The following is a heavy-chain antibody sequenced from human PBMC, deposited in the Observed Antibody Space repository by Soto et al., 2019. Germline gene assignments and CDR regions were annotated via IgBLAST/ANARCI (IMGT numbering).Heavy chain of an antibody. CDR2: ISAYNGNT. J-gene: IGHJ5*02. CDR1: GYTFTSSG. V-gene: IGHV1-18*04. CDR3: ARADVLRYFDWLSVTPRYNWFDP. D-gene: IGHD3-9*01. Sequence: ASVKVSCKASGYTFTSSGISLVRQAPGQGLEWMGWISAYNGNTNYAQKLQGRVTMTTDTSTSTAYMELRSLRSDDTAVYYCARADVLRYFDWLSVTPRYNWFDPWGQGTLVTVAS.